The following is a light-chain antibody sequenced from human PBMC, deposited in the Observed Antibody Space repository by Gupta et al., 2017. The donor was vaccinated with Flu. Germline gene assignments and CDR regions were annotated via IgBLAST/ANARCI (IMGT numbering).Light chain of an antibody. CDR1: KLGDKY. CDR2: QDS. Sequence: SYELTQPLSVPVPPGQPASITCSGDKLGDKYACWYQQKPGQSPVLVIYQDSKRPSGIPERFSGSNSGNTATLTISGTQAMDEADYYCQAWDSSNWVFGGGTKLTVL. CDR3: QAWDSSNWV. V-gene: IGLV3-1*01. J-gene: IGLJ3*02.